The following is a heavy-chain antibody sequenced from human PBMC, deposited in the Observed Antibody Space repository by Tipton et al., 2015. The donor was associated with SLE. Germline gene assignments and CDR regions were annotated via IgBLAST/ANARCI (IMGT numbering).Heavy chain of an antibody. CDR1: GGSISSGGYY. D-gene: IGHD6-6*01. CDR3: ARASSSPRLDY. CDR2: IYYSGST. J-gene: IGHJ4*02. Sequence: TLSLTCTVSGGSISSGGYYWSWIRQHPGKGLEWIGYIYYSGSTYYNPSLKSRVTISVDTSKKRFSLKLSSVTAADTAVYYCARASSSPRLDYWGQGTLVTVSS. V-gene: IGHV4-31*03.